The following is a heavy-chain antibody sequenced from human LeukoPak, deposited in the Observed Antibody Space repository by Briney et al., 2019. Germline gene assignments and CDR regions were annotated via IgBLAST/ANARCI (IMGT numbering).Heavy chain of an antibody. V-gene: IGHV3-7*01. CDR2: IRQDGSET. CDR1: GFTFTTYW. Sequence: GGSLRLSCAASGFTFTTYWMSWVRQAPGKGLEWVANIRQDGSETYYLDSVKGRFTISRDNAKNSLYLQMNSLRAENTAVYYCARDSSESYDKIDYWGQGTLVTVSS. J-gene: IGHJ4*02. D-gene: IGHD6-19*01. CDR3: ARDSSESYDKIDY.